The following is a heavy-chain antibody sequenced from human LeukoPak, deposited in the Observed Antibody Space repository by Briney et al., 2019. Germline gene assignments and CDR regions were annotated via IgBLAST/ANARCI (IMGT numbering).Heavy chain of an antibody. J-gene: IGHJ3*02. Sequence: GGSLRLSCAASGFSFRSYGMHWVRQAPGKGLEWVAVISYDGSNKYYADSVKGRFTISRDNSKNTLFLQMNSLRGQDTAVYYCAKDNNGAAAGIIPGAFDIWGQGTMVTVSS. D-gene: IGHD6-13*01. CDR3: AKDNNGAAAGIIPGAFDI. V-gene: IGHV3-30*18. CDR1: GFSFRSYG. CDR2: ISYDGSNK.